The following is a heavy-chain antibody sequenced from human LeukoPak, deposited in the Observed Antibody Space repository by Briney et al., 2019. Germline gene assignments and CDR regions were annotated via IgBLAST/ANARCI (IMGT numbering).Heavy chain of an antibody. CDR2: IYYSGST. J-gene: IGHJ6*03. CDR3: ARVPPLQSFDGYYYYMDV. D-gene: IGHD4-11*01. Sequence: SETLSLTCTVSGGSISSYYWSWIRQPPGKGLEWIGYIYYSGSTNYNPSLKSRVTISVDTSKNQFSLKLSSVTAADTAVYYCARVPPLQSFDGYYYYMDVWGKGTTVTVSS. V-gene: IGHV4-59*01. CDR1: GGSISSYY.